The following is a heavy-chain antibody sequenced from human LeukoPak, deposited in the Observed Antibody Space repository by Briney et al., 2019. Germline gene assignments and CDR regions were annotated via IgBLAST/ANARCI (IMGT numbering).Heavy chain of an antibody. Sequence: ASETLSLTCTVSGGSISSYYWRWIRQPPGRGLEWIGYIYYSGSTNYNPSLKSRVTISVDTSKNQFSLKLSSVTAADTAVYYCARVAMVRGDAFDIWGQGTMVTVSS. D-gene: IGHD3-10*01. V-gene: IGHV4-59*01. CDR1: GGSISSYY. CDR2: IYYSGST. J-gene: IGHJ3*02. CDR3: ARVAMVRGDAFDI.